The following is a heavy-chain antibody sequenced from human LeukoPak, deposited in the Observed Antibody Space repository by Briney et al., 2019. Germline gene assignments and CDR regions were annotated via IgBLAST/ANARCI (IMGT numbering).Heavy chain of an antibody. Sequence: ASVKVSCKASGYTFTSYGISWVRQAPGQGLEWMGWISAYNGNTNYAQKLQGRVTMTTDTSTSTAYMELRSLRSDDTAVYYCARGRWGWELLYRQYYFDYWGQGTLVTVSS. J-gene: IGHJ4*02. CDR3: ARGRWGWELLYRQYYFDY. CDR2: ISAYNGNT. CDR1: GYTFTSYG. D-gene: IGHD1-26*01. V-gene: IGHV1-18*01.